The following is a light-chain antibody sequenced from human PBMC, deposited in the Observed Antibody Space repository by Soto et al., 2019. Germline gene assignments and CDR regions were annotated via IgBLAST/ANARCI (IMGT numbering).Light chain of an antibody. CDR3: QQYNGFSWT. CDR2: DAS. V-gene: IGKV1-5*01. CDR1: QSLSSW. Sequence: DIQMTQSPSTLSASVGDRVSITCRASQSLSSWLAWFQQKPGRVPKLLIYDASSLESGVPSRFSGSGSGTEFTLTISSLQPDDFATYYCQQYNGFSWTFGQGTTGDIK. J-gene: IGKJ1*01.